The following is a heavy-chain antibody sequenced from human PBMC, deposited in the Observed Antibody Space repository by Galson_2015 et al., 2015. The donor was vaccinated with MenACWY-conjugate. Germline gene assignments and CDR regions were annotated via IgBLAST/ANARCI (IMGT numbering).Heavy chain of an antibody. D-gene: IGHD1-26*01. V-gene: IGHV3-74*03. CDR3: ARDGGGGTPFDC. CDR2: ITVDATNT. Sequence: SLRLSCAASGFPLGRYWIHWVRRVPGKGPVWISCITVDATNTEFADSVKGRFALSTDHARHTVYLQMNSLTAEDTAVYYCARDGGGGTPFDCWGQGTLVTVSS. J-gene: IGHJ4*02. CDR1: GFPLGRYW.